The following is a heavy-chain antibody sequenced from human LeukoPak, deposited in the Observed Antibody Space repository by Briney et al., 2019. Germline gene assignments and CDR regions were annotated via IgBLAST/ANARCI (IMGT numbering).Heavy chain of an antibody. J-gene: IGHJ4*02. CDR1: GFTFSSYW. CDR3: ARDSYDFWSGYYRGYYFDY. Sequence: GGSLRLSCAASGFTFSSYWMSWVRQAPGKGLEWVSYISSSSSYIYYADSVKGRFTISRDNAKNSLYLQMNSLRAEDTAVYYCARDSYDFWSGYYRGYYFDYWGQGTLVTVPS. V-gene: IGHV3-21*05. D-gene: IGHD3-3*01. CDR2: ISSSSSYI.